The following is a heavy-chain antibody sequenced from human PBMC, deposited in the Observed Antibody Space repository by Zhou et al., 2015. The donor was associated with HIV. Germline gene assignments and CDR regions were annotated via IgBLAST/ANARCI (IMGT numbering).Heavy chain of an antibody. CDR3: ARSYYDSSGPNAFDI. J-gene: IGHJ3*02. D-gene: IGHD3-22*01. CDR1: TGTLKIYG. CDR2: INPSGDST. V-gene: IGHV1-46*02. Sequence: QDQFVQSGPAVREPGSSVEVSCRTPTGTLKIYGISWVRQVPGQGLEWMGIINPSGDSTTYAQKFQGRVTMTRDTSTSTVYMDLSSLISEDTAVYYCARSYYDSSGPNAFDIWGQGDNGHRLF.